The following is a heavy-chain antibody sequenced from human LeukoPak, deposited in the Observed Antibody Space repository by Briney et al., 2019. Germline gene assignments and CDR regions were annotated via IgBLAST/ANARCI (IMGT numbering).Heavy chain of an antibody. CDR2: IYPGDSDT. D-gene: IGHD2-2*01. Sequence: GESLKISCKGSGNSFTNYWNGLGRPMPGKGVEWMGIIYPGDSDTRYSPYVQGQVTISANKSISTAYRQWSSLKASDTAMYYCARLVRSDSTRSLNWFDPWGQGTLVTVSS. V-gene: IGHV5-51*01. J-gene: IGHJ5*02. CDR1: GNSFTNYW. CDR3: ARLVRSDSTRSLNWFDP.